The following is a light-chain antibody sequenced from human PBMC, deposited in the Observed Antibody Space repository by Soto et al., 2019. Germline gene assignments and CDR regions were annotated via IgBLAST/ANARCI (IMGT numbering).Light chain of an antibody. V-gene: IGKV1-6*01. CDR1: QGITND. J-gene: IGKJ2*02. CDR3: LQDYNYPRT. Sequence: AIQMPQSPSSLSASVGDRVSSTCRASQGITNDLGWYQQKPGKAPTLLIYDASRLPSGAPSRFSGSGSVTDFTLTISNLQPEDCATYYGLQDYNYPRTFGQGTRLEIK. CDR2: DAS.